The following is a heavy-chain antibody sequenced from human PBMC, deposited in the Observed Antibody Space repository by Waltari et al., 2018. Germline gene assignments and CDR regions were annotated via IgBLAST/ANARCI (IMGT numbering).Heavy chain of an antibody. Sequence: QVQLQQWGAGLLKPSETLSLTCAVYGGSFSGSYWSWIRQPPGKGLEWIGEINHSGSTNYNPSLKSRVTISVDTSKNQFSLKLSSVTAADTAVYYCARARPELPATQRNAFDIWGQGTMVTVSS. D-gene: IGHD2-2*01. CDR1: GGSFSGSY. V-gene: IGHV4-34*01. CDR3: ARARPELPATQRNAFDI. J-gene: IGHJ3*02. CDR2: INHSGST.